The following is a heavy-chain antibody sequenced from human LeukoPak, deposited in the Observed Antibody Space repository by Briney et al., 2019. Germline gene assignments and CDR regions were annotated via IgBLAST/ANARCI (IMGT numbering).Heavy chain of an antibody. CDR2: ISGSGGST. V-gene: IGHV3-23*01. J-gene: IGHJ4*02. CDR3: ANDDRGYGDYWFDY. Sequence: PGGSLRLSCAASGFTFSSYAMSWVRQAPGKGLEWVSAISGSGGSTYYADSVKGRFTISRDNSKNTLYLQMNSLRAEDTAVYYCANDDRGYGDYWFDYWGQGTLVTVSS. CDR1: GFTFSSYA. D-gene: IGHD4-17*01.